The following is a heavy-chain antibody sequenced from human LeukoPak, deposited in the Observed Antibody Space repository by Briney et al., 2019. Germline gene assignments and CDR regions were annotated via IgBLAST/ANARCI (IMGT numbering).Heavy chain of an antibody. CDR1: GGSISSSSYY. V-gene: IGHV4-39*01. CDR3: ARPVVLWFGEFGNWFDP. D-gene: IGHD3-10*01. Sequence: PSETLPLTCTVSGGSISSSSYYWGWIRQPPGKGLEWIGSIYYSGSTYYNPSLKSRVTISVDTSKNQFSLKLSSVTAADTAVYYCARPVVLWFGEFGNWFDPWGQGTLVTISS. J-gene: IGHJ5*02. CDR2: IYYSGST.